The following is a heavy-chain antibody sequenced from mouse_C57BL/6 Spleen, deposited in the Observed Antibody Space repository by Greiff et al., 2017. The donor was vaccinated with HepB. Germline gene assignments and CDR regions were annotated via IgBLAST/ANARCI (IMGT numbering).Heavy chain of an antibody. CDR1: GYAFSSSW. J-gene: IGHJ4*01. Sequence: VKLVESGPELVKPGASVKISCKASGYAFSSSWMNWVKQRPGKGLEWIGRIYPGDGDTNYNGKFKGKATLTADKSSSTAYMQLSSLTSEDSAVYFCARWSTTVVGDYWGQGTSVTVSS. V-gene: IGHV1-82*01. CDR2: IYPGDGDT. CDR3: ARWSTTVVGDY. D-gene: IGHD1-1*01.